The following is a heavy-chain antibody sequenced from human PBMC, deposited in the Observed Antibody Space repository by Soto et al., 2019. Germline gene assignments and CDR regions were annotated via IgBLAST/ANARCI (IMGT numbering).Heavy chain of an antibody. CDR1: GFTFSSYW. V-gene: IGHV3-74*01. CDR3: ARGGGIAAPGFDY. Sequence: EVQLVESGGGLVQPGGSLRLSCAASGFTFSSYWMHWVRQAPGKGLVWVSRINSDGSSTTYADTVKGRFTISRDNAKNTLSLQMNSLRAEDTAVYYCARGGGIAAPGFDYWGQGTLVTVSS. J-gene: IGHJ4*02. D-gene: IGHD6-13*01. CDR2: INSDGSST.